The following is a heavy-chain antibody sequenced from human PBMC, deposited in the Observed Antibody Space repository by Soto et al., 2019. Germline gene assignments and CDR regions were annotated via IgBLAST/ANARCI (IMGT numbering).Heavy chain of an antibody. CDR1: GGSISSGGYY. Sequence: PSETLSLTCTVSGGSISSGGYYWSWIRQHPGKGLEWIGYIYYSGSTYYNPSLKSRVTISVDTSKNQFSLKLSSVTAADTAVYYCARAPHPTFIAAGYWGQGTLVTVS. V-gene: IGHV4-31*03. D-gene: IGHD6-25*01. J-gene: IGHJ4*02. CDR3: ARAPHPTFIAAGY. CDR2: IYYSGST.